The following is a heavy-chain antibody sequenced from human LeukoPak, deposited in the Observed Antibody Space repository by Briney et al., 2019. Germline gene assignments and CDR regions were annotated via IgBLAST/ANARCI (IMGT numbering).Heavy chain of an antibody. CDR2: ISGSGGST. V-gene: IGHV3-23*01. J-gene: IGHJ4*02. CDR3: AKVDSGSFRRPYYFDY. Sequence: GGSLRLSCAASGFTFSSYAMSWVRQAPARGLEWVSAISGSGGSTYYADSVKGRFTISRDNSKNTLYLQMNSLRAEDTAVYYCAKVDSGSFRRPYYFDYWGQGTLVTVSS. CDR1: GFTFSSYA. D-gene: IGHD1-26*01.